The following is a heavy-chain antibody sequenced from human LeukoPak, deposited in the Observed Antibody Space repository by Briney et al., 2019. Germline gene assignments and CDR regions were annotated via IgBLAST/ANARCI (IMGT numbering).Heavy chain of an antibody. J-gene: IGHJ4*02. Sequence: GGSLRLSCAASGFTFSSYAMHWVRQAPGKGLEWVAVISYDGSKKYYADSVKGRFTISRENSKNTVYVQMNRLRAEDTAVYYCARRAGAYSHPYDYWGQGTLVTVSS. CDR1: GFTFSSYA. CDR2: ISYDGSKK. CDR3: ARRAGAYSHPYDY. D-gene: IGHD4/OR15-4a*01. V-gene: IGHV3-30*04.